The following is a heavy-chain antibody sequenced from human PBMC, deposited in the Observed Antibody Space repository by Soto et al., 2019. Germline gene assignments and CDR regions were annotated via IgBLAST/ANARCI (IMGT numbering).Heavy chain of an antibody. CDR2: ISPYNGNT. CDR1: GYTFTSYG. V-gene: IGHV1-18*01. Sequence: SVKVSCKASGYTFTSYGISWVRQAPGQGLEWMGRISPYNGNTNYAQKLQGRVTMTTDTSTSTAYMELRSLRSDDTAVYYCARDRGYNWNYGWFDPWGQGTLVTVSS. CDR3: ARDRGYNWNYGWFDP. D-gene: IGHD1-7*01. J-gene: IGHJ5*02.